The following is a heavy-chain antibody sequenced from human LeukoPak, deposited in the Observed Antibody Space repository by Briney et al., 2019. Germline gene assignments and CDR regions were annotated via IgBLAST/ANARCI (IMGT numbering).Heavy chain of an antibody. J-gene: IGHJ5*02. CDR2: INAGNGNT. CDR3: ARGGPLLWESWFDP. Sequence: ASVKVSCKASGYTFTSYAMHWVRQAPGQRLEWMGWINAGNGNTKYSQKFQGRVTITRDTSASTAYMELSSLRSEDTAVYYCARGGPLLWESWFDPWGQGTLVTVSS. V-gene: IGHV1-3*01. CDR1: GYTFTSYA. D-gene: IGHD2-2*01.